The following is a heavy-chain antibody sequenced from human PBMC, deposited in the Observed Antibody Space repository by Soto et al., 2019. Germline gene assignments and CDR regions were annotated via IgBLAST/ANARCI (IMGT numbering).Heavy chain of an antibody. V-gene: IGHV2-5*02. CDR3: GHRRVRGYCSTGICPTDAFDI. Sequence: QITLKESGPTLVRPTQTLTLTCTFSGFSLTTSGLGVGWIRQPPGKALEWLALIYWDDDKRYRPSLKSRLTIPKDNSKNQVGLTMINMDPVDTATYYCGHRRVRGYCSTGICPTDAFDIWGQGTMVTVSS. J-gene: IGHJ3*02. CDR2: IYWDDDK. D-gene: IGHD2-15*01. CDR1: GFSLTTSGLG.